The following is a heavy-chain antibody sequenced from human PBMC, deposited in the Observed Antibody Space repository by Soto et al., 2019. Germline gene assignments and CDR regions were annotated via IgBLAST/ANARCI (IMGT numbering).Heavy chain of an antibody. V-gene: IGHV4-31*03. Sequence: PSETLSLTCSVPGGSISTASYYWSWIRQHPGKGLEWIGYIYYIGSSNYNPSLKSRVDISLDTSKNQFSLKVTSVTAADAAVYYCARGESGCSGGSCYSPYYYYAMDVWGQGTTVTV. D-gene: IGHD2-15*01. J-gene: IGHJ6*02. CDR2: IYYIGSS. CDR1: GGSISTASYY. CDR3: ARGESGCSGGSCYSPYYYYAMDV.